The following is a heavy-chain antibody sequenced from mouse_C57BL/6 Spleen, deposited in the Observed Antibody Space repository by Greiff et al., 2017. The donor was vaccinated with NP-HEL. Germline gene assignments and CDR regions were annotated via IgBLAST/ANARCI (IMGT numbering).Heavy chain of an antibody. CDR1: GYAFSSSW. V-gene: IGHV1-82*01. D-gene: IGHD2-5*01. J-gene: IGHJ4*01. CDR2: IYPGDGDT. Sequence: VQLQQSGPELVKPGASVKISCKASGYAFSSSWMNWVKQRPGKGLEWIGRIYPGDGDTNYNGKFKGKATLTADKSSSTAYRQLSSLTSADSAVYFEARGCYSKSYAMDYWGQGNSVTVAT. CDR3: ARGCYSKSYAMDY.